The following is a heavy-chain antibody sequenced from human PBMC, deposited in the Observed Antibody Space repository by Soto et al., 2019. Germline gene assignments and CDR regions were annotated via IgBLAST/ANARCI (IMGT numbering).Heavy chain of an antibody. V-gene: IGHV4-4*07. Sequence: AETLSLACSFSGGSINSYWWSWIRQPAGKGLEWIGRVYSSGTTDYNPSLNSRATMSVETSKNQFSLKLSSVTAADTAVYYCARDIGSYAYGEGYWGQRIQVTVSS. D-gene: IGHD3-10*01. CDR3: ARDIGSYAYGEGY. CDR2: VYSSGTT. CDR1: GGSINSYW. J-gene: IGHJ4*02.